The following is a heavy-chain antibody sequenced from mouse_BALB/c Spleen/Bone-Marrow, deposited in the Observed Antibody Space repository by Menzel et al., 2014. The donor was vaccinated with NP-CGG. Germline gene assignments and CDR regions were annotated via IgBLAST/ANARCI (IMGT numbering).Heavy chain of an antibody. Sequence: VQLLQSGAELVKPSAPVKLSCKASGYTFTSYWMSCWKQRPGRGLEWSGRFDPSGSETHYNEKFKNKATLTVDKSSNTAYIQLSSLTSEDSAVYYCASDHLFSGNYEFVFWGPGTLVTVS. J-gene: IGHJ3*01. V-gene: IGHV1-62-3*01. D-gene: IGHD2-1*01. CDR2: FDPSGSET. CDR3: ASDHLFSGNYEFVF. CDR1: GYTFTSYW.